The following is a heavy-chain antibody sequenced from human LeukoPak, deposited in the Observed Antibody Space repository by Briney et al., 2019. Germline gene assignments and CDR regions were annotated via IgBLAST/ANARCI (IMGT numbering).Heavy chain of an antibody. CDR1: GFSFSTYS. CDR3: TRDPSDY. J-gene: IGHJ4*02. V-gene: IGHV3-21*06. Sequence: PGRTLRLSCAASGFSFSTYSMNWVPQAPGKGLEWVSSIGSSPTYTFYAASVKGRFTISRDDDKNALFLQMHSWTAEDTAVYDCTRDPSDYWGQGTLVTVSS. CDR2: IGSSPTYT.